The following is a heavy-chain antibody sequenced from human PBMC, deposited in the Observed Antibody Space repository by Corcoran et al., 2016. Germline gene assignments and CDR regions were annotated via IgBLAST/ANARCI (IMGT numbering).Heavy chain of an antibody. D-gene: IGHD3-3*01. J-gene: IGHJ4*02. V-gene: IGHV1-2*02. CDR3: ARTFYYFWSAYCFDY. CDR2: INPNSGAT. Sequence: QVQLVQSGAEVKKPGASVTVSCKASGYTFTDYYIHWVRQAPGQGLEWMGWINPNSGATNYAQKFQGRVTMTRDTSMSTAYMERSSLRADYPAVYYCARTFYYFWSAYCFDYWGQGTLVTVSS. CDR1: GYTFTDYY.